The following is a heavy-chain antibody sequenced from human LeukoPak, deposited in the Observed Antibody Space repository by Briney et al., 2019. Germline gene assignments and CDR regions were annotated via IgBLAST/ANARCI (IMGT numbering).Heavy chain of an antibody. Sequence: GGSLRLSCAASGFTFSSYAMSWVRQAPGKGLEWVSAISGSGGSTYYADSVKGRFTISRDNSKNTLYLQMNSLRAEDTATYYCAKRTISGVVIGGGGMDVWGQGTTVTVSS. CDR3: AKRTISGVVIGGGGMDV. CDR2: ISGSGGST. CDR1: GFTFSSYA. J-gene: IGHJ6*02. D-gene: IGHD3-3*01. V-gene: IGHV3-23*01.